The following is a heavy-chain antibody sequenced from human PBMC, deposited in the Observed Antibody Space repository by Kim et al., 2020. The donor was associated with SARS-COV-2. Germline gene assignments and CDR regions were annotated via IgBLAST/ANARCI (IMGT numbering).Heavy chain of an antibody. CDR1: GGSISSSSYY. D-gene: IGHD3-10*01. V-gene: IGHV4-39*01. CDR2: IYYSGST. CDR3: ARFVRGVGTDITMVRGVIHDAFDI. Sequence: SETLSLTCTVSGGSISSSSYYWGWIRQPPGKGLDWIGSIYYSGSTYYNPSLKSRVTISVDTSKNQFSLKLSSVTAADTAVYYCARFVRGVGTDITMVRGVIHDAFDIWGQGTIVTVSS. J-gene: IGHJ3*02.